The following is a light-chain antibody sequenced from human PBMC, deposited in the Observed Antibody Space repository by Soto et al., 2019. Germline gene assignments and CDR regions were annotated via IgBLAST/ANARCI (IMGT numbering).Light chain of an antibody. CDR2: GGS. Sequence: EIVLTQSPGTLSLSPGETATLSCRASQTLADIFLVWYQQKPGQAPSLLISGGSNRAAGIPDRFRGSGSGTDFILSISRLEPEDFAVYYCHQYVSPGTFGQGTRVEIK. CDR1: QTLADIF. V-gene: IGKV3-20*01. CDR3: HQYVSPGT. J-gene: IGKJ1*01.